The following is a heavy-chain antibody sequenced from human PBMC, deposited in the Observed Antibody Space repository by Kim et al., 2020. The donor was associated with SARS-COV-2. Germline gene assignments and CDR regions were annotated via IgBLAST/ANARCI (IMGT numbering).Heavy chain of an antibody. J-gene: IGHJ5*02. Sequence: SETLSLTCAVYGGSFSGYYWSWIRQPPGKGLEWIGEVNHSGSTNYNPSLKRRVTISVDTSKNQFSLKLSCVTAAATAVYYCARGHMVVVPAAFRKDNCFDPWGQGTLVTVSS. D-gene: IGHD2-2*01. CDR3: ARGHMVVVPAAFRKDNCFDP. CDR1: GGSFSGYY. V-gene: IGHV4-34*01. CDR2: VNHSGST.